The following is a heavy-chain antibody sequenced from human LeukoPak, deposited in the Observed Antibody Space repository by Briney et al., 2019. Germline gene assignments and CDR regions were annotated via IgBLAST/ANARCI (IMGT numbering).Heavy chain of an antibody. CDR3: AKDSRRWELLGTFDY. Sequence: GGSLRLSCAASGFTFSSYAMHWVRQAPGKGLEWVAVISYDGSNKYYADSVKGRFTISRDNSKNTLYLQMNSLRAEDTAVYYCAKDSRRWELLGTFDYWGQGTLVTVSS. V-gene: IGHV3-30-3*01. CDR2: ISYDGSNK. D-gene: IGHD1-26*01. CDR1: GFTFSSYA. J-gene: IGHJ4*02.